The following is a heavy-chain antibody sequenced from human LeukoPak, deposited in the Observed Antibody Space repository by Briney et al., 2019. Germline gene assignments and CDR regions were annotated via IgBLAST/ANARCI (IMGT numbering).Heavy chain of an antibody. Sequence: GGSLRLSCAASGFTFSSYGMHWVRQAPGKGLEWVAVISYDGSNKYYADSVKGRFTISRDNSKNTLYLQMNSLRAEDTAVYYCAKDLSIVVVVAASFDIWGQGTMVTVSS. D-gene: IGHD2-15*01. V-gene: IGHV3-30*18. J-gene: IGHJ3*02. CDR2: ISYDGSNK. CDR1: GFTFSSYG. CDR3: AKDLSIVVVVAASFDI.